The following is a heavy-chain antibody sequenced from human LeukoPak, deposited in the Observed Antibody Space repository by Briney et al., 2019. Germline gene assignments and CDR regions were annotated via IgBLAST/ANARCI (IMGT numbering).Heavy chain of an antibody. CDR3: AREHSSSSGSVSDY. CDR1: GFSFNSYN. J-gene: IGHJ4*02. CDR2: ISSSSSTI. D-gene: IGHD6-6*01. Sequence: PGGSLRLSCTASGFSFNSYNMNWVRRAPGKGLEWVSYISSSSSTIYYADSVKGRFTISRDNAKNSLYLQMNSLRDEDTAVYYCAREHSSSSGSVSDYWGQGTLVTVSS. V-gene: IGHV3-48*02.